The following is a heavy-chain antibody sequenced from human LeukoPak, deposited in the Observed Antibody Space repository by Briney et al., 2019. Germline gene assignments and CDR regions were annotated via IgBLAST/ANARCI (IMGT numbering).Heavy chain of an antibody. CDR1: GGSISSYY. CDR3: ARLGDSSGYYYDNWFDP. D-gene: IGHD3-22*01. CDR2: IYYSGST. V-gene: IGHV4-39*01. J-gene: IGHJ5*02. Sequence: SETLSLTCTVSGGSISSYYWSWIRQPPGKGLEWIGSIYYSGSTYYNPSLKSRVTISVDTSKNQFSLKLSSVTAADTAVYYCARLGDSSGYYYDNWFDPWGQGTLVTVSS.